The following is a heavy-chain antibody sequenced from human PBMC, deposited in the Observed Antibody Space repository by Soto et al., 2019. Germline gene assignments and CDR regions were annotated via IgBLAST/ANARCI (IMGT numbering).Heavy chain of an antibody. Sequence: SLRLSCSASGFTFTSFAIHWVRQAPGKGLEWVAVISENGVNKYSAESVRGRFVISRDNSKNTVELEMNSLRPEDTAIYFCERRITKTVSAMGYWGQGTLVTVSS. V-gene: IGHV3-30*09. CDR3: ERRITKTVSAMGY. D-gene: IGHD1-20*01. CDR2: ISENGVNK. J-gene: IGHJ4*02. CDR1: GFTFTSFA.